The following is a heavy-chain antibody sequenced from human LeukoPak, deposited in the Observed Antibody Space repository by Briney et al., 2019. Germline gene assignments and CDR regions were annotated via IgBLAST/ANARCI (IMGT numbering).Heavy chain of an antibody. CDR2: ISSSSSTI. CDR3: ARDALGGITMVQGLFYGSGSYYKEIDY. V-gene: IGHV3-48*02. J-gene: IGHJ4*02. CDR1: GLTFSSYS. D-gene: IGHD3-10*01. Sequence: GGSLRLSCAASGLTFSSYSMNWVRQAPGKGLEWVSYISSSSSTIYYADSVKGRFTISRDNAKNSLYLQMNSLRDEDTAVYYCARDALGGITMVQGLFYGSGSYYKEIDYWGQGTLVTVSS.